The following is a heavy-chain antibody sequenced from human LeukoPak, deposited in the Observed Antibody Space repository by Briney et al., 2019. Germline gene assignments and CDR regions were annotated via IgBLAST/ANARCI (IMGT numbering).Heavy chain of an antibody. J-gene: IGHJ4*02. CDR2: ISAYNGNT. V-gene: IGHV1-18*01. D-gene: IGHD5-18*01. CDR1: GYTFTSYG. Sequence: ASVKVSCKASGYTFTSYGISWVRQAPGQGLEWMGWISAYNGNTNYAQKLQGRVTMTTDTFTSTAYMELRSLRSDDTAVYYCARDEDTAMVGSYFDYWGQGTLVTVSS. CDR3: ARDEDTAMVGSYFDY.